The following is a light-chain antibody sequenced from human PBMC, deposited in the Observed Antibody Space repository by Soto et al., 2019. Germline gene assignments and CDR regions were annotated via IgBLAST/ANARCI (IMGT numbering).Light chain of an antibody. Sequence: DIQMTQSPSTLSASVGDRVIITCRANQSINSWLAWYQQKPGKAPKLLIYKASALESGVPSRFSGSGSGTDFTLTISSLQPDDFATYHCQQYESYSPLTFGGGTKVEIK. CDR3: QQYESYSPLT. V-gene: IGKV1-5*03. CDR2: KAS. CDR1: QSINSW. J-gene: IGKJ4*01.